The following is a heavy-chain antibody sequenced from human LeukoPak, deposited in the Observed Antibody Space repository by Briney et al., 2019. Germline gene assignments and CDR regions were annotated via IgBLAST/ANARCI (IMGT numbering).Heavy chain of an antibody. CDR1: GFTFSSSA. D-gene: IGHD4-17*01. V-gene: IGHV3-23*01. CDR3: AKPWENDYGDYVQPYYFDY. CDR2: ISNNGGYT. Sequence: SGGSLRLSCAASGFTFSSSAMSWVRQAPGKGLEWVSAISNNGGYTYYADSVQGRFTISRDNSKGTLCLQMNSLRAEDTAVYYCAKPWENDYGDYVQPYYFDYWGQGTLVTVSS. J-gene: IGHJ4*02.